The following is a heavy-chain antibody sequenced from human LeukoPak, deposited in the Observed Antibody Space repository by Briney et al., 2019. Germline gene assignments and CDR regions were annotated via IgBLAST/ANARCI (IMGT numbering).Heavy chain of an antibody. D-gene: IGHD4-17*01. V-gene: IGHV4-59*11. CDR1: GSSISSHY. Sequence: SETLSLTCTVSGSSISSHYWSWIRQPPGKGLEWIGYIYYSGSTNYNPSLKSRVTFSVDTSKNQFSLKLSSVTAADTAVYYCARFPIGGTANYGEDYWGQGTLVTVSS. CDR3: ARFPIGGTANYGEDY. CDR2: IYYSGST. J-gene: IGHJ4*02.